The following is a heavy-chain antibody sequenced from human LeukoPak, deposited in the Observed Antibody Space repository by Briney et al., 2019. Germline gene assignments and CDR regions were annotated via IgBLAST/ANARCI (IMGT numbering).Heavy chain of an antibody. Sequence: AAVTVSFKASGGTFSIYAISWVRQAPGQGLEWMGGIIPIFGTANYAQKFQGRVTITADESTSTAYMELSSLRSEDTAVYYCARERGYSYDDYYYYYMDVWGKGTTVTISS. V-gene: IGHV1-69*13. CDR2: IIPIFGTA. CDR1: GGTFSIYA. CDR3: ARERGYSYDDYYYYYMDV. J-gene: IGHJ6*03. D-gene: IGHD5-18*01.